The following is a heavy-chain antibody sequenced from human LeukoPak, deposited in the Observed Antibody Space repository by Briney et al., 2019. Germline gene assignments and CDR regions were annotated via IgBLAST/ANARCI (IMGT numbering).Heavy chain of an antibody. J-gene: IGHJ6*03. CDR2: INHSGST. Sequence: SETLSLTCAVYGGSFSGYYWSWIRQPPGKGLEWIGEINHSGSTNYNPSLKSRVTISVDTSKNQFSLKLSSVTAADTAVYYRARTIVVVPAAILYYYYYMDVWGKGTTVTISS. CDR3: ARTIVVVPAAILYYYYYMDV. CDR1: GGSFSGYY. V-gene: IGHV4-34*01. D-gene: IGHD2-2*01.